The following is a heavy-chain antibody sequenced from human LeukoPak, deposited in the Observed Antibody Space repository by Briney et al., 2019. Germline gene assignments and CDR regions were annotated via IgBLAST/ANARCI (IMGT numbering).Heavy chain of an antibody. CDR1: GESFSGYY. CDR2: INHSGST. V-gene: IGHV4-34*01. CDR3: ATMTPDILTGYPGYFDY. D-gene: IGHD3-9*01. J-gene: IGHJ4*02. Sequence: PSETLSLTCAVYGESFSGYYWSWIRQPPGKGLEWIGEINHSGSTNYNPSLKSRVTISVDASKNQFSLKLSSVTAADTAVYYCATMTPDILTGYPGYFDYWGQGTLVTVSS.